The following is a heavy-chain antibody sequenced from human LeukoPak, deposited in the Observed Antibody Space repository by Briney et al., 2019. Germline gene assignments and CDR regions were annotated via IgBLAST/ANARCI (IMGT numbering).Heavy chain of an antibody. CDR1: GYTFTGYY. V-gene: IGHV1-2*02. CDR2: INPNSGGT. D-gene: IGHD3-10*01. J-gene: IGHJ5*02. Sequence: ASVKVSCKASGYTFTGYYMHWVRQAPGQGLEWMGWINPNSGGTNYAQTFQGRVTMTRDTSISTAYMELSRLRSDDTAVYYCARDSITMVRGGIRGACWFDPWGQGTLGTVSS. CDR3: ARDSITMVRGGIRGACWFDP.